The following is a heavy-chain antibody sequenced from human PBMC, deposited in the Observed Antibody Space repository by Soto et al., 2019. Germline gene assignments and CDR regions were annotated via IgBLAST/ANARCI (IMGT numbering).Heavy chain of an antibody. CDR1: GFTFSGYS. CDR2: IASTSWNI. V-gene: IGHV3-48*01. D-gene: IGHD2-2*01. Sequence: EVQLVESGGGLVLPGGSLRLSCAASGFTFSGYSMNWVRQAPGKGLEWVSYIASTSWNIYYADTVKGRFTISRVNAKNSLYLQMNSLRAEDTAVYYCARGPSAAAPLSDWYFDLWGRGTLVTVSS. CDR3: ARGPSAAAPLSDWYFDL. J-gene: IGHJ2*01.